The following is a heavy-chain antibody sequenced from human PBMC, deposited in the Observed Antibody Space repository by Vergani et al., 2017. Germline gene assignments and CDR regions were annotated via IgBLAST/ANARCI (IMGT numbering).Heavy chain of an antibody. V-gene: IGHV3-21*01. J-gene: IGHJ6*02. CDR3: ARDLLAVADYGMDV. D-gene: IGHD6-19*01. Sequence: EVQLVESGGGLVKPGGSLRPSCAASGFTFSSYSMNWVRQAPGKGLEWVSSISSSSSYIYYADSVKGRFTISRDNAKNSLYLQMNSLRAEDTAVYYCARDLLAVADYGMDVWGQGTTVTVSS. CDR1: GFTFSSYS. CDR2: ISSSSSYI.